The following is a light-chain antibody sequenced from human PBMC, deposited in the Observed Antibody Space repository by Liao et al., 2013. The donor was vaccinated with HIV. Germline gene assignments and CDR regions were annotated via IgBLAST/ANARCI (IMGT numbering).Light chain of an antibody. V-gene: IGLV3-1*01. CDR2: QDN. Sequence: SYELTQPPSVSVSPGQTASITCSGDKLGDKYACWYQQKPGQSPVLVMYQDNKRPSGIPERLSGSNSGNTATLTISGTQAMDEADYYCQAWDTTRRVFGGGTKLTVL. J-gene: IGLJ3*02. CDR3: QAWDTTRRV. CDR1: KLGDKY.